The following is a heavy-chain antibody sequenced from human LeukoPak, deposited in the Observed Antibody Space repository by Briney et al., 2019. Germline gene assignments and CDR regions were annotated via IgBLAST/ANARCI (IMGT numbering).Heavy chain of an antibody. V-gene: IGHV1-18*01. J-gene: IGHJ4*02. D-gene: IGHD3-22*01. CDR1: GYTFTSFG. Sequence: ASVKVSCKASGYTFTSFGISWVRQAPGQGLKWMGWISVYNGNTNYAQKLQGRVTMTTDTSTSTVYMELRSLGSDDTAVYYCARGNYYDSSGYYCHSHWGQGTLVTVSS. CDR2: ISVYNGNT. CDR3: ARGNYYDSSGYYCHSH.